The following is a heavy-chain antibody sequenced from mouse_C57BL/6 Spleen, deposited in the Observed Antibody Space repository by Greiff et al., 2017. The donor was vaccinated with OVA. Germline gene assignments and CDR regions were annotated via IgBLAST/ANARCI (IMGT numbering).Heavy chain of an antibody. CDR1: GYTFTSYW. Sequence: QVQLQQPGAELVRPGSSVKLSCKASGYTFTSYWMDWVKQRPGQGLEWIGNIYPSDSETHYNQKFKDKATLTVDNSSSTAYMKLSSLTSEDSAVYDCARGEYDQEDWYFDVWGTGTTVTVSS. J-gene: IGHJ1*03. D-gene: IGHD2-14*01. CDR2: IYPSDSET. V-gene: IGHV1-61*01. CDR3: ARGEYDQEDWYFDV.